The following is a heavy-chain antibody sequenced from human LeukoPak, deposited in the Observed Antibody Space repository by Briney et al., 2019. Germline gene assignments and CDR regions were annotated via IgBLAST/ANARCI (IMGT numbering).Heavy chain of an antibody. CDR2: ISYDGSNK. V-gene: IGHV3-30-3*01. CDR3: ARDFLTVENSKDY. CDR1: GFTFSSYA. J-gene: IGHJ4*02. D-gene: IGHD1-1*01. Sequence: PGRSLRLSCAASGFTFSSYAMHWVRQAPGKGLEWVAVISYDGSNKYYADSVKGRFTISRDNSKNTLYLQMNSLRAEDTAVYYCARDFLTVENSKDYWGQGTLVTVSS.